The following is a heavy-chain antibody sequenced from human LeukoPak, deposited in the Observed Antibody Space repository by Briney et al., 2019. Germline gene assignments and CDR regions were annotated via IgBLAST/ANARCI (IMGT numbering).Heavy chain of an antibody. Sequence: GESLKISCKGSGYSFTSYWIGWVREMAGNGLEWMGIIYPGDSDTRYSPSFQGQVTISADKSISTAYLQWSSLKASDTAMYYCARHLPEVGATFLDYWGQGTLVTVSS. J-gene: IGHJ4*02. CDR2: IYPGDSDT. D-gene: IGHD1-26*01. CDR1: GYSFTSYW. CDR3: ARHLPEVGATFLDY. V-gene: IGHV5-51*01.